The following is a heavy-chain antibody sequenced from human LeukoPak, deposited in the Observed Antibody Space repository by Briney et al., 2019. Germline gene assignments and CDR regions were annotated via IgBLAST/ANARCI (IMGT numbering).Heavy chain of an antibody. D-gene: IGHD1-1*01. J-gene: IGHJ3*02. V-gene: IGHV1-18*01. CDR1: GYTFTSYG. CDR2: ISADNGNT. CDR3: VSQLVPRGAFVI. Sequence: ASVKVSCKASGYTFTSYGISWVRQAPGEGLEWMGWISADNGNTNYAHKLQGRVTITTDTTTSTDYMELRGLRSDETTVYYCVSQLVPRGAFVIWGQGTMVTVSS.